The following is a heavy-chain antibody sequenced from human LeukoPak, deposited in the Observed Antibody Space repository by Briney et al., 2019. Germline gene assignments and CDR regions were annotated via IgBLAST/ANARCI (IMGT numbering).Heavy chain of an antibody. CDR1: GFTFCRYD. Sequence: GGSLRLSCAASGFTFCRYDMHWVRQATGKGLEWVSGIGTAGDTYYAGSVKGRFTISRENAKNSLYLQMNSLTAGDTAVYYCAGAGSETQWRAFDFWGQGALVTVFS. CDR2: IGTAGDT. J-gene: IGHJ4*02. CDR3: AGAGSETQWRAFDF. D-gene: IGHD6-19*01. V-gene: IGHV3-13*01.